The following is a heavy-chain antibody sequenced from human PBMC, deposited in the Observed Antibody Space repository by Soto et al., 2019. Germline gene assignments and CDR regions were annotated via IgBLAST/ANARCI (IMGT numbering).Heavy chain of an antibody. CDR1: GFTFSSYG. D-gene: IGHD6-19*01. J-gene: IGHJ6*02. CDR3: AKDRAVAGHYYYYGMDV. V-gene: IGHV3-30*18. Sequence: GGSLRLSCAASGFTFSSYGMHWVRQAPGKGLERVAVISYDGSNKYYADSVKGRFTISRDNSKNTLYLQMNSLRAEDTAVYYCAKDRAVAGHYYYYGMDVWGQGTTVTVSS. CDR2: ISYDGSNK.